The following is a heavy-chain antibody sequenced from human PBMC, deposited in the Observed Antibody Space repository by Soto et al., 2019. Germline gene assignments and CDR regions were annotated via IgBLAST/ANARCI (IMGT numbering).Heavy chain of an antibody. Sequence: SETLSLTCASSCGSIISSNWWSWVRQPPGKGLEWIGEISHSGSANYNPSLKTRVTLSIDKSKNHFSLRVASVTPADTAVYYCARFNWVRGVSWFDPWGQGILVTVSS. CDR2: ISHSGSA. J-gene: IGHJ5*02. CDR1: CGSIISSNW. CDR3: ARFNWVRGVSWFDP. D-gene: IGHD3-10*01. V-gene: IGHV4-4*02.